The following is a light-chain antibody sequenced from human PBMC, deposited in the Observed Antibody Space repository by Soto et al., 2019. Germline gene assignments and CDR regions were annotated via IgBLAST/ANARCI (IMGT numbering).Light chain of an antibody. CDR2: DAS. J-gene: IGKJ3*01. V-gene: IGKV1-5*01. CDR3: QQYNSYPA. CDR1: QSIGRW. Sequence: DIQMTRSPASLSASVGDRVTITCRASQSIGRWLAWYQQKPGKAPKLLIYDASSLESGVPSRFSGSGSGTEFTLTISSLQPDDFATYYCQQYNSYPAFGPGTKVDVK.